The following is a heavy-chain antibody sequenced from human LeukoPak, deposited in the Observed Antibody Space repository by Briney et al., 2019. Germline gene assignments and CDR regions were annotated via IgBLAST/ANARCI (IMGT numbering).Heavy chain of an antibody. J-gene: IGHJ4*02. CDR3: ARHYYDNSGYPGIDC. CDR1: GFTFSNYG. Sequence: GGSLRLSCAASGFTFSNYGLSWVRQAPGKGLEWVSGITGSGGSTYYADSVKGRFTISRDNAKNSLYLQMNSLRAEDTAVYYCARHYYDNSGYPGIDCWGQGTLVTVSS. D-gene: IGHD3-22*01. V-gene: IGHV3-23*01. CDR2: ITGSGGST.